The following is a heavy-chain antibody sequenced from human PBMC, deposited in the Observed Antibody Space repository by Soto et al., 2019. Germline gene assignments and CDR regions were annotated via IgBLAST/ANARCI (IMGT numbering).Heavy chain of an antibody. V-gene: IGHV4-39*01. Sequence: SETLSLTCTVSGGSISSSSYYWGWIRQPPGKGLEWIGSIYYSGSTYYNPSLKSRVTISVDTSKNQLSLKLSSVTAADTAVYYCARQLSEYDILTGYYDTATYYFDYWGQGTLVTVSS. D-gene: IGHD3-9*01. CDR2: IYYSGST. CDR1: GGSISSSSYY. CDR3: ARQLSEYDILTGYYDTATYYFDY. J-gene: IGHJ4*02.